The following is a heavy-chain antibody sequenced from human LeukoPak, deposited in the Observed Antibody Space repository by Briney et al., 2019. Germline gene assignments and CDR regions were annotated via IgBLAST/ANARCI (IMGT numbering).Heavy chain of an antibody. CDR2: MNPNSGTT. V-gene: IGHV1-8*02. CDR3: ARSITWTGGWFDP. J-gene: IGHJ5*02. Sequence: ASVKVSCKASGYTFTGYYMHWVRQAPGQGLEWMGWMNPNSGTTGYAQKFQGRVTMTRDTSISTAYMELSSLRSEDTALYFCARSITWTGGWFDPWGQGTLVTVSS. D-gene: IGHD1-1*01. CDR1: GYTFTGYY.